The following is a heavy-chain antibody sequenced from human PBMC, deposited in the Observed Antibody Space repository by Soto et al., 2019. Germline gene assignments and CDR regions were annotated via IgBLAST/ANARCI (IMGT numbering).Heavy chain of an antibody. V-gene: IGHV1-2*06. CDR1: GYFFTSHY. D-gene: IGHD2-21*01. J-gene: IGHJ4*02. CDR2: INPNNGDT. Sequence: QVQLVQSGAEVEKPGASVKVSCTTTGYFFTSHYIHWVRLAPGRGLEWMGRINPNNGDTNSPQKFQGRVHMTRDTSISTAYMEMSGLRSDDTALYYCAREVTYGGGSFSLGLWGQGTLVTVSS. CDR3: AREVTYGGGSFSLGL.